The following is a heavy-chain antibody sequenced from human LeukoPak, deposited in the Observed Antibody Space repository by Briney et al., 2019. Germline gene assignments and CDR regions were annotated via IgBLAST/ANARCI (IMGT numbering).Heavy chain of an antibody. D-gene: IGHD2-15*01. Sequence: ASVKVSCKASGYTFTSYGISWVRQAPGQGLEWMGWISAYNGNTNYAQKLQGRVTMTTDTSTSTAYMELRSLRSEDTAVYYCANQKGYCSGGSCYLGAFDIWGQGTMVTVSS. CDR1: GYTFTSYG. CDR3: ANQKGYCSGGSCYLGAFDI. J-gene: IGHJ3*02. V-gene: IGHV1-18*01. CDR2: ISAYNGNT.